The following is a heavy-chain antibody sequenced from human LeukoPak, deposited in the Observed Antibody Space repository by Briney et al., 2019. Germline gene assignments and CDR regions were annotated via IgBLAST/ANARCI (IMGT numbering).Heavy chain of an antibody. CDR2: INPNSGGT. CDR3: ARDLAGYCSGGRSPGSRDSCAFDI. V-gene: IGHV1-2*02. Sequence: GASVKVSCKASGYTFTGYYMHWVRQAPGQGLEWMGWINPNSGGTNYAQKFQGRVTITADKSTSTAYMELSSLRSEDTAVYYCARDLAGYCSGGRSPGSRDSCAFDIWGQGTMVTVSS. D-gene: IGHD2-15*01. CDR1: GYTFTGYY. J-gene: IGHJ3*02.